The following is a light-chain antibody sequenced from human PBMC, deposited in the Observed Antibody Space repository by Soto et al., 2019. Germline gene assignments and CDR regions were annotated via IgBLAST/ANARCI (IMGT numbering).Light chain of an antibody. J-gene: IGKJ1*01. V-gene: IGKV1-5*01. Sequence: DIQMTQSPSTLSASVGDRVTIACRASQSISRWLAWYQQTPGNAPKVLIWDASSLHSGVPSRFSGSGYGTEFTLTISSLQPGDFGTYYCQQYNGYSTWTFGQGTKVEIK. CDR2: DAS. CDR1: QSISRW. CDR3: QQYNGYSTWT.